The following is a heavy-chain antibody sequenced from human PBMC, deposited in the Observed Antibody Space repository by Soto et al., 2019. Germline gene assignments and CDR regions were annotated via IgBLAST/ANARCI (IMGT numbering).Heavy chain of an antibody. CDR2: RNPNSGNT. V-gene: IGHV1-8*01. CDR1: GYTFTSYD. J-gene: IGHJ4*02. CDR3: ARAGDCSSTSCYRAMGY. D-gene: IGHD2-2*01. Sequence: QVQLVQSGAEVKKPGASVKVSCKASGYTFTSYDINWVRQATGQGLEWMGWRNPNSGNTGYAQKFQGRVTMTRNTSISTAYMELSSLRSEDTAVYYCARAGDCSSTSCYRAMGYWGQGTLVTVSS.